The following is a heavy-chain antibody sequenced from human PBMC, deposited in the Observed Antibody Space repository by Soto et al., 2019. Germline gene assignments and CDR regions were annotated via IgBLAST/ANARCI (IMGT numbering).Heavy chain of an antibody. CDR1: GGSISSSDYY. CDR3: ARERPDGARLDP. J-gene: IGHJ5*02. CDR2: IYYSGST. D-gene: IGHD6-6*01. Sequence: SETLSLTCTVSGGSISSSDYYWSWIRQPPGKGLEWIGYIYYSGSTYYNPSLKSRVAISVDTSKNQFSLKLSSVTAADTAVYYCARERPDGARLDPWGQGTLVPVSS. V-gene: IGHV4-30-4*01.